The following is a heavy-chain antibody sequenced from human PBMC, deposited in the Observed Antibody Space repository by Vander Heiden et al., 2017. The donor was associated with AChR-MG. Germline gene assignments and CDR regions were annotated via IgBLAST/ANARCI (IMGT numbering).Heavy chain of an antibody. D-gene: IGHD3-16*01. J-gene: IGHJ6*02. CDR1: GYSFTSYW. V-gene: IGHV5-51*01. CDR2: IYPGDCDT. CDR3: ARGGGYGMDV. Sequence: EVQLVQSGAEVKKPGASLKISCTGSGYSFTSYWMGRGRQMPGKGLEVIGIIYPGDCDTRYSPSFQGQVTISADKSSSTAYLQWRSLKASDTAMYDCARGGGYGMDVWGQGTTVTVSS.